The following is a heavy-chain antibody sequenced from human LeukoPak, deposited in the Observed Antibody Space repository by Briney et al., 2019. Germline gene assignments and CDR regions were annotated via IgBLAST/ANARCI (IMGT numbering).Heavy chain of an antibody. CDR2: IIPIFGTA. J-gene: IGHJ4*02. D-gene: IGHD6-13*01. Sequence: MVSIIPIFGTANYAQKLQGRVTITKEESTSRDYMEVSRLRSEDTAVYYCARSSTSGFCDYWGQGTLVTVSS. V-gene: IGHV1-69*05. CDR3: ARSSTSGFCDY.